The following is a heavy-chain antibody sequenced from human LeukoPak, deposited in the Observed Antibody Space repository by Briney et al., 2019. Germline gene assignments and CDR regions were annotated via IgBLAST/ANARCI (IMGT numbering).Heavy chain of an antibody. Sequence: ASVKVSCKASGYTFTGYYMHWVRQAPGQGLEWMGWINPNSGGTNYAQKVQGRGTMTRDTSISTAYMELSRLRSDDTAVYYCARLGVVGATISGQNFDYWGQGTLVTVSS. V-gene: IGHV1-2*02. CDR2: INPNSGGT. D-gene: IGHD1-26*01. CDR3: ARLGVVGATISGQNFDY. CDR1: GYTFTGYY. J-gene: IGHJ4*02.